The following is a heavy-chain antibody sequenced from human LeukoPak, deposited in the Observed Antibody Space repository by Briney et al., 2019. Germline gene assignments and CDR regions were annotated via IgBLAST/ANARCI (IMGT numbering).Heavy chain of an antibody. V-gene: IGHV1-69*13. CDR2: IIPIFGTA. Sequence: ASVKVSCKASGGTFSSYAISWVRQAPGQGLEWMGGIIPIFGTANYAQKFQGRVTITADESTSTAYMELSSLRSEDTAVYYCATTRGTYYYDSSGYYPDGDYWGQGTLVTVSS. J-gene: IGHJ4*02. D-gene: IGHD3-22*01. CDR1: GGTFSSYA. CDR3: ATTRGTYYYDSSGYYPDGDY.